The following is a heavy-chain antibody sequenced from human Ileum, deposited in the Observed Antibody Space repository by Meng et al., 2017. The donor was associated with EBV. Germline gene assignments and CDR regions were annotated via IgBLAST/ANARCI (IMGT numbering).Heavy chain of an antibody. D-gene: IGHD2/OR15-2a*01. V-gene: IGHV3-23*01. CDR3: AHDPMVVIQSPL. CDR2: ISGGGGSA. Sequence: EVQLLESGGGLVEPGGSVSLSCAASGITLGFYGMNWVRQAPGKGLEWVSSISGGGGSANYADSVKGRFTISRDNSKNTVFLQMNSLRAEDTAIYYCAHDPMVVIQSPLWGQGTMVTVSA. J-gene: IGHJ4*02. CDR1: GITLGFYG.